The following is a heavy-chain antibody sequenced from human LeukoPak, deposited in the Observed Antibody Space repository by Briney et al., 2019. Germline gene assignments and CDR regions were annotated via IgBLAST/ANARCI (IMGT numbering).Heavy chain of an antibody. D-gene: IGHD3-10*01. CDR1: GFTFSSYG. V-gene: IGHV3-33*01. J-gene: IGHJ4*02. CDR3: AREGKLTVGFDY. Sequence: GGSLRLSCAASGFTFSSYGMHWVRQAPGKGLEWVAVIWYDGSNKYYADSVKGRFTISRDNSKNTLYLQMNSLRAEDTAVYYCAREGKLTVGFDYWGQGTLVTVSS. CDR2: IWYDGSNK.